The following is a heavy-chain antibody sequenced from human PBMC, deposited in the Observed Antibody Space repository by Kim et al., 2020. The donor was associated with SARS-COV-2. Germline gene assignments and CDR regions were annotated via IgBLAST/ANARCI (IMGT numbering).Heavy chain of an antibody. Sequence: SETLSLTCTVSGGSISSSSYYWGWIRQPPGKGLEWIGSIYYSGSTYYNPSLKSRVTISVDTSKNQFSLKLSSVTAADTAVYYCARGGDWNYGGYDYWGQG. CDR3: ARGGDWNYGGYDY. J-gene: IGHJ4*02. V-gene: IGHV4-39*01. CDR1: GGSISSSSYY. CDR2: IYYSGST. D-gene: IGHD1-7*01.